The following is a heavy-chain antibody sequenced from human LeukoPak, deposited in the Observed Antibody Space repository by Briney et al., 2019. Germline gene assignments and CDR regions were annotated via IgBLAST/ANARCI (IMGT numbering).Heavy chain of an antibody. D-gene: IGHD3-3*01. CDR2: VHYSGST. CDR1: GASISNSAYY. Sequence: SETLSLSCTVSGASISNSAYYWLWIRQPPGKGLECIGTVHYSGSTFYNPSLKSRVNISVDTSKNQFSLQLSSVTAADTAVYHCARLFFVIDTWGQGTLVTVSS. J-gene: IGHJ5*02. V-gene: IGHV4-39*01. CDR3: ARLFFVIDT.